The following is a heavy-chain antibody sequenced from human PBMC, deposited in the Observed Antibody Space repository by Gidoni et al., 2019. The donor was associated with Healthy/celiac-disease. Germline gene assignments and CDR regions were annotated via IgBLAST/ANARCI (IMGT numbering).Heavy chain of an antibody. CDR3: ARVQRAQWLDEDWFDP. D-gene: IGHD6-19*01. CDR2: RKQDGSEK. V-gene: IGHV3-7*01. J-gene: IGHJ5*02. Sequence: EVQLLESGGGLVQPGGSLRLSCAPSGFPFSRYWMSWVRQDPGKGLECVANRKQDGSEKYYVDSVKGRFTISRDNAKNSLYLQMNSLRAEDTAVYYCARVQRAQWLDEDWFDPWGQGTLVTVSS. CDR1: GFPFSRYW.